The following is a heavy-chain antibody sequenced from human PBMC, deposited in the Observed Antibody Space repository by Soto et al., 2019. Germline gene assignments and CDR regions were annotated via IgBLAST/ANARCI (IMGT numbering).Heavy chain of an antibody. V-gene: IGHV4-31*03. CDR1: GGSITTGGSY. CDR2: IYHSGNT. CDR3: ARARFQVLYGKPYFDS. Sequence: LSLTCTVSGGSITTGGSYWSWIRQHPGKGLEWIGNIYHSGNTYYNPSLKSRLTISVDTSKNHFSLMVDSVTAADTAVYCCARARFQVLYGKPYFDSWGQGTLVTVSS. D-gene: IGHD2-2*02. J-gene: IGHJ4*02.